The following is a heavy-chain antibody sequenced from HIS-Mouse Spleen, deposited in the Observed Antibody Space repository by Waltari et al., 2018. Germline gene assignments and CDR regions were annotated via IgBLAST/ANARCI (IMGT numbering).Heavy chain of an antibody. J-gene: IGHJ4*02. Sequence: EVQLLESGGGLVQPGGSLRLSCAASGFPFSRYAMSWVRQAPGKGLEWVSAISGSGGSTYYADSVKGRFTISRDNSKNTLYLQMNSLRAEDTAVYYCAKDDTAMVTASFDYWGQGTLVTVSS. CDR1: GFPFSRYA. CDR2: ISGSGGST. V-gene: IGHV3-23*01. D-gene: IGHD5-18*01. CDR3: AKDDTAMVTASFDY.